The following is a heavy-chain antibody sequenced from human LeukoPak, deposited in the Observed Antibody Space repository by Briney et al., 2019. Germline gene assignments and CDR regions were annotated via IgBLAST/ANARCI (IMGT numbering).Heavy chain of an antibody. J-gene: IGHJ4*02. CDR2: INPSGGST. V-gene: IGHV1-46*01. CDR3: ARDEQWMVDH. D-gene: IGHD6-19*01. Sequence: ASVKVSCKASGYTFISYYIHWVRQAPGQGLEWMGIINPSGGSTRYAQNLQGRVTMTTDTSTSTAYMELRSLRSDDTAVYYCARDEQWMVDHWGQGTLVTVSS. CDR1: GYTFISYY.